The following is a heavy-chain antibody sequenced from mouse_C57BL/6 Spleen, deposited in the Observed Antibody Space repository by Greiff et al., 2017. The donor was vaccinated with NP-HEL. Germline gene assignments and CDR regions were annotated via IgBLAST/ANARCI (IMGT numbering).Heavy chain of an antibody. Sequence: EVKVVESGGGLVKPGGSLKLSCAASGFTFSSYAMSWVRQTPEKRLEWVATISDGGSYTYYPDNVKGRFTISRDNAKNNLYLQMSHLKSEDTAMYYCAREQLGHFDYWGRGTTLTVSS. V-gene: IGHV5-4*01. CDR2: ISDGGSYT. D-gene: IGHD6-1*01. J-gene: IGHJ2*01. CDR3: AREQLGHFDY. CDR1: GFTFSSYA.